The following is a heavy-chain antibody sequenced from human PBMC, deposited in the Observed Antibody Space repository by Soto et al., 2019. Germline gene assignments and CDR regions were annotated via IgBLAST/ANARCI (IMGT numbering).Heavy chain of an antibody. V-gene: IGHV1-18*01. CDR2: VSAYNGNT. CDR3: AREMPGYCSNSACLPGY. D-gene: IGHD2-2*03. CDR1: GYTFTDFG. J-gene: IGHJ4*02. Sequence: QVQLVQSGAEVKKPGASVKVSCKASGYTFTDFGLIWVRQAPGQGPEWMGWVSAYNGNTNYAQKLQGRVTMTRDTSPSTAYMELRSLRSDDTAMYYCAREMPGYCSNSACLPGYWGQGTLVTVSS.